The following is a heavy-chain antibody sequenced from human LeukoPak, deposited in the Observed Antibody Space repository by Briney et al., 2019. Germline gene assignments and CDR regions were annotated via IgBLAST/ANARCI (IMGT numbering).Heavy chain of an antibody. CDR1: GGSISSYY. CDR2: IYTSGST. D-gene: IGHD4-23*01. CDR3: AREVVTPLYFDY. J-gene: IGHJ4*02. Sequence: SETLSLTXTVSGGSISSYYWSWIRQPPGKGLEWIGYIYTSGSTNYNPSLKSRVTISVDTSKNQFSLKLSSVTAADTAVYYCAREVVTPLYFDYWGQGTLVTVSS. V-gene: IGHV4-4*08.